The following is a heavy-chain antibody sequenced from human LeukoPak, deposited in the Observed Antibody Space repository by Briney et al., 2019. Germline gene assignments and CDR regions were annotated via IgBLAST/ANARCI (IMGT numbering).Heavy chain of an antibody. V-gene: IGHV3-30-3*01. CDR3: ARVTWNSQSVFDY. D-gene: IGHD1-7*01. Sequence: GGSKRLSCAASGFTFSSYAMHWVRQAPGKGLEWVAVISYDGSNKYYADSVKGRFTISRDNSKNTLYLQMNGLRAEDTAVYYCARVTWNSQSVFDYWGQGTLVTVSS. CDR1: GFTFSSYA. CDR2: ISYDGSNK. J-gene: IGHJ4*02.